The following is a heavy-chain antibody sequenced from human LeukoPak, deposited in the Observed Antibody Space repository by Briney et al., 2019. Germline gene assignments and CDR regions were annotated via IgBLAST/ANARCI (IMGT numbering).Heavy chain of an antibody. CDR2: IKSKTGGGTT. V-gene: IGHV3-15*01. CDR1: GFTFSNAW. CDR3: TTTWL. J-gene: IGHJ4*02. Sequence: GGSLRLSCAASGFTFSNAWMSWVRQAPGKGLEWVGRIKSKTGGGTTDYAAPVKGRFTISRDDSKNTLYLQMNSLKTEDTAVYYCTTTWLWGQGTLVTVSS. D-gene: IGHD5-12*01.